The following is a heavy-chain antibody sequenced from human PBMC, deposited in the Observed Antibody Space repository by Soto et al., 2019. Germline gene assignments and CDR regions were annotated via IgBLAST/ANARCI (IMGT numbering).Heavy chain of an antibody. J-gene: IGHJ5*02. CDR3: ARGGVVEVVVPAAWGQRIRFDP. CDR2: INHSGST. D-gene: IGHD2-2*01. CDR1: GGSFSGYY. V-gene: IGHV4-34*01. Sequence: SETLSLTCAVYGGSFSGYYWSWIRQPPGKGLEWIGEINHSGSTNYNPSLKSRVTISVDTSKNQFSPKLSSVTAADTAVYYCARGGVVEVVVPAAWGQRIRFDPWGQGTPVTVSS.